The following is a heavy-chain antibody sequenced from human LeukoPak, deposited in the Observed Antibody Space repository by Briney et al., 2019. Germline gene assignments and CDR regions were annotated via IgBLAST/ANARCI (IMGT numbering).Heavy chain of an antibody. V-gene: IGHV1-46*01. CDR1: GYTFTSYY. CDR2: INPSGGST. D-gene: IGHD5-24*01. CDR3: ASGARWLQSDY. Sequence: ASVKVSCKASGYTFTSYYIHWVRQAPGQGLEWMGIINPSGGSTTYAQKFQGRVTMTRDMSTSTVYMELSSLRSEDTAVYYCASGARWLQSDYWGQGTLDTVSS. J-gene: IGHJ4*02.